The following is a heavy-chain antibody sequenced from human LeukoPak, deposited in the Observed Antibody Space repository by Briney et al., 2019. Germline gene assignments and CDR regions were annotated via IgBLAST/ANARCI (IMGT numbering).Heavy chain of an antibody. Sequence: HPGGSLRLSCATSGFTFDDYAMHWVRQAPGKGLEWVSSISWNNNSIAYADSVKGRFTISRDNAKKSLYLEMNNLRTEDTALYYCAKADYGDGYFDYWGQGTLVTVSS. D-gene: IGHD4-17*01. CDR1: GFTFDDYA. V-gene: IGHV3-9*01. J-gene: IGHJ4*02. CDR3: AKADYGDGYFDY. CDR2: ISWNNNSI.